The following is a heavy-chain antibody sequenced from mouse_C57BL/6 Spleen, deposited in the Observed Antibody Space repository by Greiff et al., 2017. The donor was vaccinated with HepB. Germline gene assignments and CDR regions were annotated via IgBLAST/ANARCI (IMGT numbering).Heavy chain of an antibody. V-gene: IGHV1-39*01. D-gene: IGHD1-1*01. J-gene: IGHJ4*01. CDR1: GYSFTDYN. CDR2: INPNYGTT. CDR3: ARSGTYYGSSYTRGAMDY. Sequence: EVQLQESGPELVKPGASVKISCKASGYSFTDYNMNWVKQSNGKSLEWIGVINPNYGTTSYNQKFKGKATLTVDQSSSTAYMQLNSLTSEDSAVYYCARSGTYYGSSYTRGAMDYWGQGTSVTVSS.